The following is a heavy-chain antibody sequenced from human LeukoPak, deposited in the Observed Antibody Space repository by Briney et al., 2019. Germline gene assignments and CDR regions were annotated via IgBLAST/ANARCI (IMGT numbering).Heavy chain of an antibody. CDR2: INHSGST. CDR1: GGSFSGYY. V-gene: IGHV4-34*01. J-gene: IGHJ4*02. CDR3: ASMLAN. Sequence: PSETLSLTRALYGGSFSGYYWSWIRQPPRKGLEWIGEINHSGSTTYNTSLKSRVTISVDKPKSQFSLKLSSVTAADTAVYYSASMLANWGQGTLVTVSS. D-gene: IGHD3-10*02.